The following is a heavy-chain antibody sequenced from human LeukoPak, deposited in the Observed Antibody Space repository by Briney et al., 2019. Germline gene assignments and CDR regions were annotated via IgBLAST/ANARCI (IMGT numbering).Heavy chain of an antibody. D-gene: IGHD1-26*01. CDR3: ARDPNLYSGTYDTY. Sequence: PPGGSLRLSCAASGFTVSSNYMSWVRQAPGKGLEWVANIKQDGSERYYVDSVKGRFTISRDNAKNSVFLQMNSLRAEDTAVYYCARDPNLYSGTYDTYWGQGTLVTVSS. CDR2: IKQDGSER. V-gene: IGHV3-7*03. J-gene: IGHJ4*02. CDR1: GFTVSSNY.